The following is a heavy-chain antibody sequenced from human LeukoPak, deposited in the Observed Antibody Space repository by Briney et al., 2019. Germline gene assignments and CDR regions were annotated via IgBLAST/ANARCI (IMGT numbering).Heavy chain of an antibody. V-gene: IGHV4-4*07. CDR1: GGSISSYY. CDR2: IYTSGST. D-gene: IGHD4-11*01. J-gene: IGHJ3*02. Sequence: PSETLSLTCTVSGGSISSYYWSWIRQPAGKGLEWIGRIYTSGSTNYNPSLKSRVTISVDTSKNQFSLKLSSVTAADTAVYYCARGRYYSNYGAFDIWGQGTMVTVSS. CDR3: ARGRYYSNYGAFDI.